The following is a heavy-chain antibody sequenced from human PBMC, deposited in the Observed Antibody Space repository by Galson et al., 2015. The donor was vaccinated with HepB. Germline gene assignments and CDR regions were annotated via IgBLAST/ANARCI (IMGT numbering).Heavy chain of an antibody. CDR3: ARSTYYDFWSGYYDAFDI. V-gene: IGHV3-23*01. CDR2: ISGSGGST. D-gene: IGHD3-3*01. J-gene: IGHJ3*02. CDR1: GFTFSSYW. Sequence: SLRLSCAASGFTFSSYWMRWVRQVPGEGLEWVSAISGSGGSTYYADSVKGRFTIPRDNSKNTLYLQMNSLRAEDTAVYYCARSTYYDFWSGYYDAFDIWGQGTMVTVSS.